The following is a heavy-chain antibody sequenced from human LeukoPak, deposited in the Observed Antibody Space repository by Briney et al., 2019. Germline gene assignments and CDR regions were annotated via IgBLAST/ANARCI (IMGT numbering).Heavy chain of an antibody. J-gene: IGHJ2*01. Sequence: GASVKVSCKASGYTFTNNYMHWVRQAPGQGLEWMGGIHPSGGSTSYAQKFQGRVTMTKDTSTSTVYMELSSLRSKDTALYYCARITMTTGGWYFDLWGRGTLVTVSS. CDR1: GYTFTNNY. D-gene: IGHD3-22*01. V-gene: IGHV1-46*01. CDR2: IHPSGGST. CDR3: ARITMTTGGWYFDL.